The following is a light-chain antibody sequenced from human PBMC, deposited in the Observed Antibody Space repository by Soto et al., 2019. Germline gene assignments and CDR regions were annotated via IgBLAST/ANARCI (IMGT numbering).Light chain of an antibody. V-gene: IGKV3-15*01. Sequence: EIVMTQSPATLSESPGERATLSCRASQSVRSNLAWYQQKPGQAPRLLIYGASTRATGIPARFSGSGSGTEFTLTISSLQSEDFAVYYCQQYSDWPPFTFGPGTKVDIK. CDR2: GAS. CDR3: QQYSDWPPFT. J-gene: IGKJ3*01. CDR1: QSVRSN.